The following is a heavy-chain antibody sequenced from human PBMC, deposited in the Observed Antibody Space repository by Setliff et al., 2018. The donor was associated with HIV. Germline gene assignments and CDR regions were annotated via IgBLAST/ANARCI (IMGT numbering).Heavy chain of an antibody. CDR3: ARVSLLRFGTRCFDP. V-gene: IGHV4-61*05. CDR2: VYSTGST. D-gene: IGHD3-10*01. CDR1: GGSISSSSYY. Sequence: SETLSLTCTVSGGSISSSSYYWGWIRQPPGKGLEWIGYVYSTGSTNYKSSLKSRITISVDVSKNHFSLRLTSVTAADTAVFYCARVSLLRFGTRCFDPWGQGILVTVSS. J-gene: IGHJ5*02.